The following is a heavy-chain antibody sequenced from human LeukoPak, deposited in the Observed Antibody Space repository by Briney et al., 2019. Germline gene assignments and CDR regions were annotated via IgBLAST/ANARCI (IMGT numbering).Heavy chain of an antibody. V-gene: IGHV3-30*18. CDR3: AKIEGSSSYYFDY. Sequence: PGGSLGLSCAASGFTFSTYAMHWVRQAPGKGLEWVAIISYDGGSTSYADSVKGRFTISRDNSKNTLYLQMSSLRTEDTAVYYCAKIEGSSSYYFDYWGQGTLVTVSS. CDR1: GFTFSTYA. CDR2: ISYDGGST. D-gene: IGHD6-6*01. J-gene: IGHJ4*02.